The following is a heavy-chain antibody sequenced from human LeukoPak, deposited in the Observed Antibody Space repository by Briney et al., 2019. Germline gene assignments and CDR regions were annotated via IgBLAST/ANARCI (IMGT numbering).Heavy chain of an antibody. D-gene: IGHD1-26*01. J-gene: IGHJ4*02. Sequence: PGGSLRLSCAASGFTFSSYSMNWVRQAPGKGLEWVSYISSSSSTIYYADSVKGRFTISRDNAKNSLYLQMNSLRAEDTAVYYCAKDIGRGGIVGATEYFDYWGQGTLVTVSS. V-gene: IGHV3-48*01. CDR1: GFTFSSYS. CDR3: AKDIGRGGIVGATEYFDY. CDR2: ISSSSSTI.